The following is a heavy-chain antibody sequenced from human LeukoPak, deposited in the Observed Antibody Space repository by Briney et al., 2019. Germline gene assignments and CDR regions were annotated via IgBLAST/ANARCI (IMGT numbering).Heavy chain of an antibody. Sequence: PGGSLRLSCAASGFTFSSYWMSWVRQAPGKGLEWVANIKQDGSEKYYVDSVKGRFTISRDNAKNSLYLQMNSLRAEDTAVYYCVRGERTYYDFWSGRKGLYYFDYWGQGTLVTVSS. J-gene: IGHJ4*02. CDR2: IKQDGSEK. CDR3: VRGERTYYDFWSGRKGLYYFDY. V-gene: IGHV3-7*01. D-gene: IGHD3-3*01. CDR1: GFTFSSYW.